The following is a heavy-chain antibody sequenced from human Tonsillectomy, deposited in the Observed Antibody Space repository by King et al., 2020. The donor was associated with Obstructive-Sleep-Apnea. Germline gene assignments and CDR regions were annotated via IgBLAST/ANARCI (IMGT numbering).Heavy chain of an antibody. D-gene: IGHD1-26*01. CDR2: ISYHGSEK. CDR1: GFTFSDYA. V-gene: IGHV3-30*04. CDR3: ARDRSAIVGTNYFGS. J-gene: IGHJ4*02. Sequence: VQLVESGGGVVQPGGSLRLSCAASGFTFSDYAVHWVRQAPGKGLEWGAVISYHGSEKYYADSVQGRFIISRDTSMDTLYLQMNSLRPDDTAVYNCARDRSAIVGTNYFGSWGRGTLVTVSS.